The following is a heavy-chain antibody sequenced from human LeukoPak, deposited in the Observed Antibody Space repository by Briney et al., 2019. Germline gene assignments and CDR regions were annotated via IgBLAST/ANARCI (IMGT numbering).Heavy chain of an antibody. V-gene: IGHV3-30*04. J-gene: IGHJ4*02. Sequence: GGSLRLSCAASGLTFSSYAMHWVRQAPGKGLEWVAVISYDGSNKYYADSVKGRFTISRDNSKNTLYLQMNSLRAEDTAVYYCARDGDGYSSGWYYPYWGQGTLVTVSS. CDR2: ISYDGSNK. D-gene: IGHD6-19*01. CDR3: ARDGDGYSSGWYYPY. CDR1: GLTFSSYA.